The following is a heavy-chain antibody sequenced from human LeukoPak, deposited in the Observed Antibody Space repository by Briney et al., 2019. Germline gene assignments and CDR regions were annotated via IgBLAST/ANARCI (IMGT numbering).Heavy chain of an antibody. D-gene: IGHD2-15*01. CDR2: ISSSGSTI. Sequence: PGGSLRLSCAASGFTFSDYYMSWIRQAPGKGLEWVSYISSSGSTIYYADSVKGRFTISRDNAKNSLYLQMNSLRAEDTAVYYCAREGVVVVAATQLGYYCYMDVWGKGTTVTVSS. CDR3: AREGVVVVAATQLGYYCYMDV. V-gene: IGHV3-11*04. J-gene: IGHJ6*03. CDR1: GFTFSDYY.